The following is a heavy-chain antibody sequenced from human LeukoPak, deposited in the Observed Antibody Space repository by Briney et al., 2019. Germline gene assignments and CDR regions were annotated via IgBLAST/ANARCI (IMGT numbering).Heavy chain of an antibody. CDR1: GGSISGYY. D-gene: IGHD3-16*02. CDR2: INHSGST. J-gene: IGHJ3*02. V-gene: IGHV4-34*01. Sequence: SETLSLTCTVSGGSISGYYWSWIRQPPGKGLEWIGEINHSGSTNYNPSLKSRVTISVDTSKNQFSLKLSSVTAADTAVYYCARRRIMITFGGVIARSAFDIWGQGTMVTVSS. CDR3: ARRRIMITFGGVIARSAFDI.